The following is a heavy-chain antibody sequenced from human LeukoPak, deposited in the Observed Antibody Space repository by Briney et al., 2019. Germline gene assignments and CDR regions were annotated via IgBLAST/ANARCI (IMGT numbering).Heavy chain of an antibody. J-gene: IGHJ5*02. CDR2: MNPNSGNT. D-gene: IGHD3-9*01. Sequence: ASVKVSCKVSGYSFTSYDINWVRQATGQGLEWMGWMNPNSGNTGYAQKFQGRVTMTRNTSISTAYMELSSLRSEDTAVYYCARVPSLRYFDWLSNNWFDPWGQGTLVTVSS. CDR3: ARVPSLRYFDWLSNNWFDP. V-gene: IGHV1-8*01. CDR1: GYSFTSYD.